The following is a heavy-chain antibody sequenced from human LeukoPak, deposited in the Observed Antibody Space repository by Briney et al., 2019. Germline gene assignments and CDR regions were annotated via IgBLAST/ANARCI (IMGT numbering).Heavy chain of an antibody. CDR3: ARAPYIPRGTGYYYYYMDV. CDR2: IYNDYGAT. D-gene: IGHD1-1*01. Sequence: GGSLRLSCVVSGSTVNRNYMTWVRQAPGKGLEWVSTIYNDYGATYYAGSVQGRFTISRDNSKNTLFLQMNSLRVEDTAIYYCARAPYIPRGTGYYYYYMDVWGKGTTVVVSS. CDR1: GSTVNRNY. J-gene: IGHJ6*03. V-gene: IGHV3-53*01.